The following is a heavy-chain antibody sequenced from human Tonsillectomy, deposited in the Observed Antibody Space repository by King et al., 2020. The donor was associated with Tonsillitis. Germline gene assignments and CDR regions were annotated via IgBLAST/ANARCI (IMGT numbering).Heavy chain of an antibody. J-gene: IGHJ4*02. CDR3: ARRLLSDSGYSYGLDY. D-gene: IGHD5-18*01. Sequence: ITLKESGPTLVKPTQTLTLTCTFSGFSLSTSGVTVGWIRQPPGKALEWLALIYWNDDKRFSPSLKSRLTITKDTSKNQVVLTMTNMDPVDTATYYCARRLLSDSGYSYGLDYWGQGTLVTVSS. CDR1: GFSLSTSGVT. CDR2: IYWNDDK. V-gene: IGHV2-5*01.